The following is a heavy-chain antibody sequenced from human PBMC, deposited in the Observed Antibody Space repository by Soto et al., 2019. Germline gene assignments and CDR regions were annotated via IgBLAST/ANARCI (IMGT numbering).Heavy chain of an antibody. CDR2: ISWNSGSI. Sequence: EVQLVESGGGLVQPGRSLRLSCAASGFTFDDYAMHWIRQAPGKGLEWVSGISWNSGSIGYADSVKGRFTISRDNAKNSLYLQMYSLRAEDTALYYCAKDPNGDYVGGFEFWGQGTMVTVSS. CDR3: AKDPNGDYVGGFEF. J-gene: IGHJ3*01. CDR1: GFTFDDYA. V-gene: IGHV3-9*01. D-gene: IGHD4-17*01.